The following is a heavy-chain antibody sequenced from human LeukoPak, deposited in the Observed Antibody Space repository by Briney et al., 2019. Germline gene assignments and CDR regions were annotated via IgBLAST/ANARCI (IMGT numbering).Heavy chain of an antibody. D-gene: IGHD3-16*01. V-gene: IGHV4-30-2*01. Sequence: SETLSLTCTVSGGSISSGGHSWSWIRQPPGTGLEWIGYIYHSGSGSTYYNPSLKSRVTISIDKSKNQFSLKLNSVTATDTAVYYCARHYGPWGQGTLVTVSS. CDR3: ARHYGP. CDR1: GGSISSGGHS. J-gene: IGHJ4*02. CDR2: IYHSGSGST.